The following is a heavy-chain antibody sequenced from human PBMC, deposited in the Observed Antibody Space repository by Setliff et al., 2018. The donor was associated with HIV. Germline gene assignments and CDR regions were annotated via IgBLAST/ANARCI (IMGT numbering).Heavy chain of an antibody. D-gene: IGHD3-3*01. J-gene: IGHJ4*02. CDR1: GASFSGYF. V-gene: IGHV4-34*01. CDR2: INHAGST. Sequence: SETLSLTCTLYGASFSGYFWSWIRRPPGKGLEWIGEINHAGSTNFNPSLKGRVTISVDMSKRQFSLHLTSVTAADAAVYYCATLSGPVDHWGQGTLVTVSS. CDR3: ATLSGPVDH.